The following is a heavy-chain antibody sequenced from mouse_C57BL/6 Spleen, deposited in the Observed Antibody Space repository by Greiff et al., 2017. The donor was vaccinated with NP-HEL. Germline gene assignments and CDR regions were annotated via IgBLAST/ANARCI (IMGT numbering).Heavy chain of an antibody. J-gene: IGHJ4*01. CDR3: ASSYYGSSYALDYYAMDY. CDR1: GYAFTNYL. CDR2: INPGSGGT. D-gene: IGHD1-1*01. V-gene: IGHV1-54*01. Sequence: VQLQQSGAELVRPGTSVKVSCKASGYAFTNYLIEWVKQRPGQGLEWIGVINPGSGGTNYNEKFKGKATLTADKSSSTAYMQLSSLTSEDSAVYFCASSYYGSSYALDYYAMDYWGQGTSVTVSS.